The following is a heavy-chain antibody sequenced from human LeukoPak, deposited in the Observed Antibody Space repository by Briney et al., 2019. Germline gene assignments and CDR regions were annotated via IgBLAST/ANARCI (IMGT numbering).Heavy chain of an antibody. CDR3: ARDQEGATDY. V-gene: IGHV1-2*02. J-gene: IGHJ4*02. D-gene: IGHD1-26*01. CDR2: INPNSGGT. Sequence: ASVKVSCKASGYTFTGYYMHWVRQAPGQGLEWMGWINPNSGGTNYAQKFQGRVTMTRDTSISTVYMELSSLRSEDTAVYYCARDQEGATDYWGQGTLVTVSS. CDR1: GYTFTGYY.